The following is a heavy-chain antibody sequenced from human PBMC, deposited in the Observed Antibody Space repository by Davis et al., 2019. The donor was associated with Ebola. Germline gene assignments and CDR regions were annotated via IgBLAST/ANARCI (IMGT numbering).Heavy chain of an antibody. CDR3: APTAPGWEL. J-gene: IGHJ4*02. D-gene: IGHD3-10*01. CDR2: IGTSGNT. Sequence: GESLKISCAASAFSFSNYAVTWVRQAPGEGLEWVSTIGTSGNTHYADSVKGRFTISRDNSENTAYLQMNSLRVEDTALYYCAPTAPGWELWGQGTLVTVSS. CDR1: AFSFSNYA. V-gene: IGHV3-23*01.